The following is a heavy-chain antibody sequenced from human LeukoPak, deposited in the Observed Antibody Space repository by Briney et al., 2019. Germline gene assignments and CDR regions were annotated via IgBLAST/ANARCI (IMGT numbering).Heavy chain of an antibody. V-gene: IGHV5-51*01. D-gene: IGHD2-15*01. CDR1: GYSFTTYW. CDR2: INPTDSDA. CDR3: ARAWSLDY. Sequence: GESLKISCKGSGYSFTTYWIGWVRLMPGKGLEWVGFINPTDSDATYSPSFQGQVIISADKSISTAYLQWSSLKASDTAMYYCARAWSLDYWGQGTLVTVSS. J-gene: IGHJ4*02.